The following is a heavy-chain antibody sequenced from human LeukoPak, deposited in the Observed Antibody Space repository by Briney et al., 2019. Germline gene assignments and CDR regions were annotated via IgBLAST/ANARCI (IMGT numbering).Heavy chain of an antibody. Sequence: SETLSLTYTVSGASTTSYYWSWIRQPPGKGLEWIGYIYYSGSTTYKPSLKSRVTISVDTSKNQFSLKLSSVTAADTAVYYCARLNIVGATNFYSRGQGTLVTVSS. CDR1: GASTTSYY. J-gene: IGHJ4*02. CDR2: IYYSGST. D-gene: IGHD1-26*01. V-gene: IGHV4-59*08. CDR3: ARLNIVGATNFYS.